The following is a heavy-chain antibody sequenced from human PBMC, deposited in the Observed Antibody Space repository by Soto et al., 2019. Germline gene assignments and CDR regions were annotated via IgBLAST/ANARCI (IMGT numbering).Heavy chain of an antibody. Sequence: EVQLVESGGGLVQPGGSVRLSCAASGFTFSTYSMNWVRQAPGKGLEWVSFISSSGGTIYYADSVKGRFTISRDNAKNSLYLQMNSLRDEDTAVYYCARLSVRYCSGGSCSQLDYWGQGTLVTVSS. CDR1: GFTFSTYS. D-gene: IGHD2-15*01. J-gene: IGHJ4*02. CDR3: ARLSVRYCSGGSCSQLDY. V-gene: IGHV3-48*02. CDR2: ISSSGGTI.